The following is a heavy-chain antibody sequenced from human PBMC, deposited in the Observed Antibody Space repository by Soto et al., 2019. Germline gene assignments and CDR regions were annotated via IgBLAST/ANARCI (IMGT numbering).Heavy chain of an antibody. D-gene: IGHD3-3*01. CDR3: ATSYDSGFDP. Sequence: ASVKVSCKASGYSFTTYDISWPRQAPGQGLEWMGRISPYNGNTNYAQNFQDRVTMTADTSSSTAYMELRGLRSDDTAIYYCATSYDSGFDPWGQGTLVTVSS. CDR1: GYSFTTYD. J-gene: IGHJ5*02. V-gene: IGHV1-18*04. CDR2: ISPYNGNT.